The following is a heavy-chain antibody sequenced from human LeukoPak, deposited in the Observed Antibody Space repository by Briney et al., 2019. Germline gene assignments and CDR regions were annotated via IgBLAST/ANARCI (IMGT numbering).Heavy chain of an antibody. CDR2: ISYSGNT. CDR1: GGSISSYY. V-gene: IGHV4-59*08. D-gene: IGHD3-10*02. J-gene: IGHJ4*02. Sequence: SQTLSLTCIVSGGSISSYYWSWIRQPPGKGLEWPGYISYSGNTKYNPSLQSRVTLSVDTSKNQFSLKLSSVTAADTAVYYCARQTLFENWGQGTLVTVSS. CDR3: ARQTLFEN.